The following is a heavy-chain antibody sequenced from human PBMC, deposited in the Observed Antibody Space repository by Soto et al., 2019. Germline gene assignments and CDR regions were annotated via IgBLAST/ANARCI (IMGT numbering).Heavy chain of an antibody. CDR2: ISAYNGNT. CDR3: ATGYYYGSGSWLRPDYYYYGMDV. D-gene: IGHD3-10*01. CDR1: GYTFTSYG. V-gene: IGHV1-18*04. Sequence: QVQLVQSGAEVKKPGASVKVSCKASGYTFTSYGISWVRQAPGQGLEWMGWISAYNGNTNYAQKLQGRVTMTTDTSTSTAYMELRSLRSDDTAVYYCATGYYYGSGSWLRPDYYYYGMDVWCQGTTVTVSS. J-gene: IGHJ6*02.